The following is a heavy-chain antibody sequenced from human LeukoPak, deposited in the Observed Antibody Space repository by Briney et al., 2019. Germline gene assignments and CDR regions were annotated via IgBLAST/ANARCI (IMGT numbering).Heavy chain of an antibody. CDR3: AREAITIFAVVRTQTTKGPHRFDP. Sequence: ASVKVSCKASGYTFTRHYMHWVRQAPGQGLEWMGVINPGGSWTSYAQKFQGRVTMTRDMSTSTDYMELSSLRYEDTAVYYCAREAITIFAVVRTQTTKGPHRFDPWGQGTLVTVSS. D-gene: IGHD3-3*01. J-gene: IGHJ5*02. CDR2: INPGGSWT. CDR1: GYTFTRHY. V-gene: IGHV1-46*01.